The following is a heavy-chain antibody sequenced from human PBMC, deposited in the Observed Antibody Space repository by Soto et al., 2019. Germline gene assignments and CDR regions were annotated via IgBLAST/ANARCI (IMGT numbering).Heavy chain of an antibody. CDR3: GSSASPDAY. CDR1: GFIFNSYS. J-gene: IGHJ4*02. CDR2: INSGSTSV. Sequence: GGSLRLSCVASGFIFNSYSMNWVRQAPGKGLEWISYINSGSTSVFYADSVKGRFTISRDNAKNSLYLQMNSLRAEDTAVYYCGSSASPDAYWGQGTLVTVSS. D-gene: IGHD3-22*01. V-gene: IGHV3-48*01.